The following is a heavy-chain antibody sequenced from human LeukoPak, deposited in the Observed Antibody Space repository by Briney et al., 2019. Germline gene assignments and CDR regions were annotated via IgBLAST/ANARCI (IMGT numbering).Heavy chain of an antibody. D-gene: IGHD6-6*01. Sequence: PGGSLRLSCAASGFSFSSNSMNWVRQAPGKGVEWVAYISGSGHDINYSDSVKGRFTISRDNAKNSLYLQMSSLRVEDTAVYYCTRDPRHFDSCGQGTLVTVSS. CDR1: GFSFSSNS. J-gene: IGHJ5*01. CDR2: ISGSGHDI. V-gene: IGHV3-21*05. CDR3: TRDPRHFDS.